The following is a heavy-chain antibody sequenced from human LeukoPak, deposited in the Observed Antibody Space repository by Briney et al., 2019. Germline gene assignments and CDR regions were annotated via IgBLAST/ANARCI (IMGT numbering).Heavy chain of an antibody. D-gene: IGHD2-2*01. J-gene: IGHJ6*03. CDR3: ARVPAAYMRYYYYYMDV. CDR1: GYAFTRYD. Sequence: ASVKVSCKTSGYAFTRYDITWVRQVAGQRPEWMGWMNTESGDTEYSQKFLGRLTITRDTSTTTAYMELSRLRSEDTAVYYCARVPAAYMRYYYYYMDVWGRGTTVTVSS. V-gene: IGHV1-8*03. CDR2: MNTESGDT.